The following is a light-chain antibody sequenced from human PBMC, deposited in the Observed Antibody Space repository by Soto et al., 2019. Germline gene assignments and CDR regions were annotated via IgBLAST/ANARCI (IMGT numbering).Light chain of an antibody. Sequence: EILMTQSPATLSVSPGERATLSCWASQSVESSLAWYANKPGQAPSLLIYWASTRAAGRPGRFSVCGSGTEVTLTLISLQSEASAFYDGQPYHNWPPLTFGQGTKVEIK. CDR3: QPYHNWPPLT. CDR1: QSVESS. V-gene: IGKV3-15*01. CDR2: WAS. J-gene: IGKJ1*01.